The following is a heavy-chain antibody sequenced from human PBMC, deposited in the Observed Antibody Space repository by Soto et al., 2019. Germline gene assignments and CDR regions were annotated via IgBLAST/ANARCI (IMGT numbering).Heavy chain of an antibody. J-gene: IGHJ6*02. Sequence: PSETLSLTCAVYGGSFSGYYWSWIRQPPGKGLEWIGEINHSGSTNYNPSLKSRVTISVDTSKNQFSLKLSSVTAADTPVYYCARGSRGMARGVVQAYSYYYCGMDVWGQGTTVTVSS. CDR1: GGSFSGYY. CDR3: ARGSRGMARGVVQAYSYYYCGMDV. CDR2: INHSGST. V-gene: IGHV4-34*01. D-gene: IGHD3-10*01.